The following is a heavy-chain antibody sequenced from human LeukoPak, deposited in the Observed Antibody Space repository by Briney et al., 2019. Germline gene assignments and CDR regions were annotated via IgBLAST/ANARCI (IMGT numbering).Heavy chain of an antibody. CDR3: ARRVDGSGRYRGYYYYYMDV. V-gene: IGHV1-2*02. D-gene: IGHD3-10*01. Sequence: ASVKVSCKASGYTFTGYYMHWVRQAPGQGLEWMGWINPNSGGTNYAQKFQGRVTMTRDTSISTAYMELSRLRSDDTAVYYCARRVDGSGRYRGYYYYYMDVWGKGTTVTISS. CDR1: GYTFTGYY. J-gene: IGHJ6*03. CDR2: INPNSGGT.